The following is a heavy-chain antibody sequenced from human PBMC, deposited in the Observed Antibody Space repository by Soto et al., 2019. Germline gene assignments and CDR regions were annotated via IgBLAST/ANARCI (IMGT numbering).Heavy chain of an antibody. CDR1: GFTFSSLG. D-gene: IGHD3-3*01. J-gene: IGHJ4*02. CDR2: VSNDGSSK. V-gene: IGHV3-30*18. CDR3: AKEIGGSGDYPLDY. Sequence: QVQLVESGGGVVQPGRSLRLSCAASGFTFSSLGMHWVRQSPGKGLEWVAIVSNDGSSKYYADSVKGRFTISRDNSKNTLDLQLNSLRAEDTVVYYCAKEIGGSGDYPLDYWGQGTLVTVSS.